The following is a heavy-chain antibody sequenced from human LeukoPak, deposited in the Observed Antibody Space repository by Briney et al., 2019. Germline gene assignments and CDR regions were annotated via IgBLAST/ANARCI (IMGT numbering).Heavy chain of an antibody. CDR3: ARDRAAALDP. D-gene: IGHD6-25*01. Sequence: ASVKVSCKTSGFTFSSYGFTWVRQAPGQGLEWLGWISAFNDDTNYAQKFQGRVTMTTDTSTSTAYMELRSLRSDDTAVYYCARDRAAALDPWGQGTLVTVSS. V-gene: IGHV1-18*01. CDR2: ISAFNDDT. CDR1: GFTFSSYG. J-gene: IGHJ5*02.